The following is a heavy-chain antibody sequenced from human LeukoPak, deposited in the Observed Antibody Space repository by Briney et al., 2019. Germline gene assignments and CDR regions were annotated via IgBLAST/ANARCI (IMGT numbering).Heavy chain of an antibody. V-gene: IGHV3-74*01. D-gene: IGHD2/OR15-2a*01. CDR1: GFVFSNFV. Sequence: GGALRLSCAASGFVFSNFVMHWVRQAPGKGLVWVSRIPTDDNPTNYADFVQGRFTISRDNAKNTVYLQMNNLRAEDTAVYYCARDHYFKIDYWGQGTLVTVSS. J-gene: IGHJ4*02. CDR3: ARDHYFKIDY. CDR2: IPTDDNPT.